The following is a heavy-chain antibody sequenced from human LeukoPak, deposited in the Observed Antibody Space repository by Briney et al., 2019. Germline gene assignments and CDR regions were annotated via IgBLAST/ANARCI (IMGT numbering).Heavy chain of an antibody. CDR3: ARRGPACSAASGMDV. V-gene: IGHV6-1*01. D-gene: IGHD6-25*01. Sequence: SQTLSLTCAISGDSVSSNSAAWNWIRQSPSRGLEWLGRTYYRSKWYDDYAVSVKSRLTINPDTSKNQFSLHLNSVTPEDTAVYYCARRGPACSAASGMDVWGQGTTVTVSS. CDR1: GDSVSSNSAA. CDR2: TYYRSKWYD. J-gene: IGHJ6*02.